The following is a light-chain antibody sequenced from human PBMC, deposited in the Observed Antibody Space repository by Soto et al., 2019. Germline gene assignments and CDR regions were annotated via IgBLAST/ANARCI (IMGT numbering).Light chain of an antibody. J-gene: IGKJ5*01. CDR1: QSVSSN. Sequence: EVVLTQSPATLSMSPGDSATLSCRASQSVSSNFAWYHQKPGQAPRLLIYGASTRATGIPARFSGSGSWTAFTLTISSLQSEDFSVYYCQQYNDWPMTFGQGTRLEIK. CDR2: GAS. CDR3: QQYNDWPMT. V-gene: IGKV3-15*01.